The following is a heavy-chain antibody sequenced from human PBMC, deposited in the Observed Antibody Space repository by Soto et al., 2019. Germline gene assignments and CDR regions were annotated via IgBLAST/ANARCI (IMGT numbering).Heavy chain of an antibody. Sequence: ASVKVSCKASGGTFSSYAISWVRQAPGQGLEWMGGIIPIFGTANYAQKFQGRVTITADESTSTAYMELSSLRSEDTAVYYCARSQLTGLYWYFDLWGRGTLVTVSS. D-gene: IGHD7-27*01. V-gene: IGHV1-69*13. CDR1: GGTFSSYA. CDR3: ARSQLTGLYWYFDL. J-gene: IGHJ2*01. CDR2: IIPIFGTA.